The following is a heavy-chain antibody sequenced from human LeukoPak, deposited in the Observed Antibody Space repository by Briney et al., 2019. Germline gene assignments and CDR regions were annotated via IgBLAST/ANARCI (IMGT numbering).Heavy chain of an antibody. J-gene: IGHJ4*02. D-gene: IGHD5-12*01. CDR1: GGSISTYF. V-gene: IGHV4-59*01. Sequence: SETLSLTCTLSGGSISTYFWSWIRQPPGKGLEWIGYIYHSGSTNYDPSLKSRVTISVDTSKNQFSLKLSSVTAADTAVYYCARGGGYASPIGYWGQGALVTVSS. CDR3: ARGGGYASPIGY. CDR2: IYHSGST.